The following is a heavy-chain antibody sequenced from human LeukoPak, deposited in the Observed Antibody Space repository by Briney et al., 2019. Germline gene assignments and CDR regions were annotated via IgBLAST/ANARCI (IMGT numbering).Heavy chain of an antibody. CDR1: GYSISSGYY. CDR3: ARAGGVKTAALDLDY. V-gene: IGHV4-38-2*02. CDR2: IYLSGST. D-gene: IGHD6-25*01. Sequence: PETLSLTCTVSGYSISSGYYWGWIRQPPGKGLEWIGSIYLSGSTYYNPSLKSRVTISVDTSKNQFSLKLSSVTAADTAVYYCARAGGVKTAALDLDYWGQGTLVTVSS. J-gene: IGHJ4*02.